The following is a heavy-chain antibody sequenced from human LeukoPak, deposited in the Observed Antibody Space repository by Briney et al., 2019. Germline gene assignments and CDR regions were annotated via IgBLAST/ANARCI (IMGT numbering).Heavy chain of an antibody. J-gene: IGHJ4*02. D-gene: IGHD3-22*01. CDR3: AREGDYYDSGGYYRIDF. CDR2: INHSGST. V-gene: IGHV4-34*01. CDR1: GGSFSDYY. Sequence: PSETLSLTCAVYGGSFSDYYWSWIRQPPGKGLEWIGEINHSGSTNYNPSLKSRVTISVDTSKNQFSLKLSSVTAADTAMYYCAREGDYYDSGGYYRIDFWGQGTLVTVSS.